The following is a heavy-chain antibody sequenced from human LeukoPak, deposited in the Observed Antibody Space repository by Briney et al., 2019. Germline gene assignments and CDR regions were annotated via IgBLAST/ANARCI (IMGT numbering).Heavy chain of an antibody. Sequence: PGGSLRLSCAASGFTFSSYAMTWVRQIPGKGLEWVSTISESGGGSYSGGGAYYGDSVKGRFIISKDGSTKTLFLQMDRLRADDTGIYXCAKGKVNHLGALDYWGQGALVTVSS. CDR2: ISESGGGSYSGGGA. D-gene: IGHD1-26*01. CDR3: AKGKVNHLGALDY. CDR1: GFTFSSYA. V-gene: IGHV3-23*01. J-gene: IGHJ4*02.